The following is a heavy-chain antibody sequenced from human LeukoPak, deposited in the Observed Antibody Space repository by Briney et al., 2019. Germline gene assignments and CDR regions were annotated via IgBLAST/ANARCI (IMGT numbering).Heavy chain of an antibody. J-gene: IGHJ3*02. V-gene: IGHV7-4-1*02. Sequence: GASVKVSCKASGYTFTSYAMNWVRQAPGQGLEWMGWINTNTGNPTYAQGFTGRFVFSFDTSVSTAYLQISSLKAEDTAVYYCARDRTTVTTTDAFDIWGQGTMVTVSS. CDR1: GYTFTSYA. D-gene: IGHD4-17*01. CDR2: INTNTGNP. CDR3: ARDRTTVTTTDAFDI.